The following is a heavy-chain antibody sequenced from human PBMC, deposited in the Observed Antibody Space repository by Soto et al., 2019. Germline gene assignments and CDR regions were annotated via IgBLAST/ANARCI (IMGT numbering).Heavy chain of an antibody. D-gene: IGHD3-22*01. CDR2: ISYDGSNK. CDR1: GFTFSSYA. J-gene: IGHJ3*02. Sequence: QVQLVESGGGVVQPGRSLRLSCAASGFTFSSYAMHWVRQAPGKGLEWVAVISYDGSNKYYADSVKGRFTISRDNSKNTLYLQMNSLRAEATAVYYCARASNYFNSSGYWAGDAFDIWGQGTMVTVSS. V-gene: IGHV3-30-3*01. CDR3: ARASNYFNSSGYWAGDAFDI.